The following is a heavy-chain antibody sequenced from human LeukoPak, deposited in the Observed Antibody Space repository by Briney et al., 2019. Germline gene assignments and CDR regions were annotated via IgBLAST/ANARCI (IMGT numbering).Heavy chain of an antibody. CDR1: GGSISSYY. Sequence: SETLSLTCTVSGGSISSYYARWIRQPPGQGREWIGYIYYSGSTNYNPSLKSRVTISVDTSKNQFSLKLSSVNAADTAVYYCARHRRWLQRYYFDYWGQGTLVTVSS. D-gene: IGHD5-24*01. V-gene: IGHV4-59*08. J-gene: IGHJ4*02. CDR3: ARHRRWLQRYYFDY. CDR2: IYYSGST.